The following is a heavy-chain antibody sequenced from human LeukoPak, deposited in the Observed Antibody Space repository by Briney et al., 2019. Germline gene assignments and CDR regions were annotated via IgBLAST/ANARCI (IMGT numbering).Heavy chain of an antibody. Sequence: GGSLRLSCAASGFTVSSNYMSWVRQAPGKGLEWVSAISGSGGSTYYADSVKGRFTISRDNSKNTLYLQMNSLRAEDTAVYYCAKGGSGNYYYGMDVWGQGTTVTVSS. CDR2: ISGSGGST. V-gene: IGHV3-23*01. CDR1: GFTVSSNY. J-gene: IGHJ6*02. CDR3: AKGGSGNYYYGMDV. D-gene: IGHD2-15*01.